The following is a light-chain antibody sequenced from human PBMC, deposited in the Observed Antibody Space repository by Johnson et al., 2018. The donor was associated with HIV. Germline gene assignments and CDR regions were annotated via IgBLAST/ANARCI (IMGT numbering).Light chain of an antibody. V-gene: IGLV1-51*01. CDR3: GKWDSSLYAYV. J-gene: IGLJ1*01. Sequence: QSVLTQPPSVSAAPGQKVTISCSGSSSNIGNNYVSWYQQLPGTAPKLLIYDNNKRPSGIPDRFSGSKSGTSATLGITGLQTGDEADYYCGKWDSSLYAYVFGTGTKVTAL. CDR1: SSNIGNNY. CDR2: DNN.